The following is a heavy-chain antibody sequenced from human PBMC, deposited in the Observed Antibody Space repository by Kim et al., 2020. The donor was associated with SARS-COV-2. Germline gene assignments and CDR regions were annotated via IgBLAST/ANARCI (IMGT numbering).Heavy chain of an antibody. CDR3: ARDLLSLGYGMDV. J-gene: IGHJ6*02. Sequence: ASVKVSCKASGYRITNYAINWVRQAPGQGLQWMGSINTYTGDPDYAQDFTGRFVFSLDTSVSTAFLEISNLKTEDTAVYYCARDLLSLGYGMDVWGRGTTVTVSS. V-gene: IGHV7-4-1*02. CDR2: INTYTGDP. CDR1: GYRITNYA.